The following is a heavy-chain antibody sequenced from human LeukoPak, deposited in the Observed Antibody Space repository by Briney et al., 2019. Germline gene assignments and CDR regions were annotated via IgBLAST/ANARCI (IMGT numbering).Heavy chain of an antibody. CDR2: LSASGGTT. J-gene: IGHJ5*02. V-gene: IGHV3-23*01. D-gene: IGHD2-2*01. Sequence: GGSLRLSCSASGFTFSAYAMTWVRQAPGEGLEWVSALSASGGTTYYADSVKGRFTTSRDNSKNTLYLQMNSLRAEDTAIYYCAKLPREYCSSTSCPNWFDTWGQGTLVTASS. CDR3: AKLPREYCSSTSCPNWFDT. CDR1: GFTFSAYA.